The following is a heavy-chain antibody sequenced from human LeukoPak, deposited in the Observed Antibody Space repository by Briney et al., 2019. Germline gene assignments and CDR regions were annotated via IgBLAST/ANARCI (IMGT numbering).Heavy chain of an antibody. D-gene: IGHD6-19*01. V-gene: IGHV4-39*01. CDR1: GGSISSSSYY. Sequence: PSETLSLTCTVSGGSISSSSYYWGWIRQPPGKGLEWIGSIYYSGSTYYNPSLKSRVTISVDTSKSQFSLKLSSVTAADTAVYYCAAEPGIAMAGTPYWGQGTLVTVSS. CDR3: AAEPGIAMAGTPY. J-gene: IGHJ4*02. CDR2: IYYSGST.